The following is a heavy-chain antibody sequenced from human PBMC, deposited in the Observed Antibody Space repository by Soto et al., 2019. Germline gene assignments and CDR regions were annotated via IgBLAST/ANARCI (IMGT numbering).Heavy chain of an antibody. Sequence: EVQLLESGGGLVQPGGSLRLSCAASGFTLSSYAMSWVRQAPGKGLEWVSVISGSGGSTYYADSVKGRFTISRDNSKNKLYLQMKSLRAEDTAVYRGAKAPAQLVPGAVYFQHWGQGTLVTVSS. CDR3: AKAPAQLVPGAVYFQH. D-gene: IGHD6-13*01. CDR2: ISGSGGST. V-gene: IGHV3-23*01. J-gene: IGHJ1*01. CDR1: GFTLSSYA.